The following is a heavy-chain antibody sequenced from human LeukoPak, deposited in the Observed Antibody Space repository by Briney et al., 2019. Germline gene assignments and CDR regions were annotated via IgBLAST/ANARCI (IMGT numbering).Heavy chain of an antibody. CDR2: ITGSGGNT. V-gene: IGHV3-23*01. J-gene: IGHJ3*02. Sequence: GGSLRLSGAASGLTFSTYGMNWVRQAPGKGLEWVSAITGSGGNTYYADSVKGRFTDSRDNSKNTLFLQMKSLRADDTAVYYCAKVRSPTVVTQLNAFDIWGQGTMVTVSS. D-gene: IGHD4-23*01. CDR3: AKVRSPTVVTQLNAFDI. CDR1: GLTFSTYG.